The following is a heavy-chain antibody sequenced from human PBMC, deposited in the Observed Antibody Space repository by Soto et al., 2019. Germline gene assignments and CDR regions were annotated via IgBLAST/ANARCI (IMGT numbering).Heavy chain of an antibody. CDR1: GYTFTSYA. V-gene: IGHV1-3*01. CDR2: INAGNGNT. J-gene: IGHJ5*02. Sequence: ASVKVSCKASGYTFTSYAMHWVRQAPGQRLEWMGWINAGNGNTKYSQKFQGRVTITRDTSASTAYMELSSLRSEDTAVYYCAREADSSGYYWVNWFDPWGRGTLVTVSS. CDR3: AREADSSGYYWVNWFDP. D-gene: IGHD3-22*01.